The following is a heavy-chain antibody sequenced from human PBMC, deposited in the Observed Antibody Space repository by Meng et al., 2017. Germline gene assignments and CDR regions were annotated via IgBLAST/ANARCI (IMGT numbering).Heavy chain of an antibody. J-gene: IGHJ4*02. CDR3: ARARLPVAAAGTDDY. CDR2: ISSSSSYI. D-gene: IGHD6-13*01. CDR1: GFTFSSYA. Sequence: GGSLRLSCAASGFTFSSYAMSWVRQAPGKGLEWVSSISSSSSYIYYADSVKGRFTISRDNAKNSLYLQMNSLRAEDTAVYYCARARLPVAAAGTDDYWGQGTLVTVSS. V-gene: IGHV3-21*01.